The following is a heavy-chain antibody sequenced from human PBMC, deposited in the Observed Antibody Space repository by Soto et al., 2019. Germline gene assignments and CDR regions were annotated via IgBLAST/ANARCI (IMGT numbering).Heavy chain of an antibody. CDR1: GFTFSSYG. CDR2: ISYDGSDK. V-gene: IGHV3-30*18. CDR3: AKTGGFTGYLDL. D-gene: IGHD1-1*01. J-gene: IGHJ2*01. Sequence: QVQLVESGGGVVQPGRSLRLSCAASGFTFSSYGMHWVRQAPGKGLEWMALISYDGSDKFFADSVKGRFTISRDNSRNTLYLQLSSLRTEDTAVYYCAKTGGFTGYLDLWGRGTLVTVSS.